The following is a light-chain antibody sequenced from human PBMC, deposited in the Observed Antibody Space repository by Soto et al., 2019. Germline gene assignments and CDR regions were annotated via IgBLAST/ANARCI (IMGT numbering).Light chain of an antibody. J-gene: IGLJ2*01. CDR2: EDN. V-gene: IGLV6-57*03. Sequence: NFMLTQPHSVSESPGKTVTIYCTRSSGSIASNYVQWYQQRPGSAPTTVIYEDNQRPSGVPDRFSGSIDSSSNSASLTISGLKTEDEADYYCQSYDSSNFVVFGGGTKVTVL. CDR1: SGSIASNY. CDR3: QSYDSSNFVV.